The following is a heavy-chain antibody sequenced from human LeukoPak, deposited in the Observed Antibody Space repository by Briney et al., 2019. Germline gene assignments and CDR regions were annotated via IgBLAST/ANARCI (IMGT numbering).Heavy chain of an antibody. CDR3: AKGASSWYRDAFDI. CDR2: ITGTGGST. CDR1: GFTFSSYA. Sequence: GGSLRLSCVASGFTFSSYAMNWVRQAPGKGLEWVSVITGTGGSTFYADSVKGRFTISRDNSKNTLYLQMNSLRAEDTAVYYCAKGASSWYRDAFDIWGQGTMVTVSS. D-gene: IGHD6-13*01. V-gene: IGHV3-23*01. J-gene: IGHJ3*02.